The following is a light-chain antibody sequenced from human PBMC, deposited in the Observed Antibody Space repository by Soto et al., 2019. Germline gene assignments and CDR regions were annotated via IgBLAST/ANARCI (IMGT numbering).Light chain of an antibody. J-gene: IGKJ3*01. Sequence: DIQMTQSPSSLSASVRDTVTITCRASQRISTYLNWYQLRPGKAPRLLIYAASTLQSGVPSKFSGSGSGTGFSLTISSLQPEDFATYFCQQSYNPPFTFGPGTKVDIK. CDR3: QQSYNPPFT. V-gene: IGKV1-39*01. CDR2: AAS. CDR1: QRISTY.